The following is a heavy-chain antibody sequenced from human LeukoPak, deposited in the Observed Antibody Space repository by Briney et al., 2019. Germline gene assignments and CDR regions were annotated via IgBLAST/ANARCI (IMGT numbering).Heavy chain of an antibody. CDR1: GGSFSGYY. D-gene: IGHD2-21*01. V-gene: IGHV4-34*01. CDR2: INHSGST. Sequence: KTSETLSLTCAVYGGSFSGYYWSWIRQPPGKGLEWIGEINHSGSTNYNPSLKSRVTISVDTSKNQFSLKLSSVTAADTAVYYCARGSPYRVIAHYYYYMDVWGKGTTVTVSS. CDR3: ARGSPYRVIAHYYYYMDV. J-gene: IGHJ6*03.